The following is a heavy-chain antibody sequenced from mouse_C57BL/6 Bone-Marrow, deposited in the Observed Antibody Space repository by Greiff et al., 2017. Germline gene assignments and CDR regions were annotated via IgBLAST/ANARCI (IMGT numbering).Heavy chain of an antibody. V-gene: IGHV1-80*01. CDR2: IYPGDGDT. D-gene: IGHD6-1*01. J-gene: IGHJ3*01. Sequence: VKLVESGAELVKPGASVKISCKASGYAFSSYWMNWVKQRPGKGLEWIGQIYPGDGDTNYNGKFKGKATLTADKSSSTAYMQLSSLTSEDSAVYFCARRGQLLFAYWGQGTLVTVSA. CDR1: GYAFSSYW. CDR3: ARRGQLLFAY.